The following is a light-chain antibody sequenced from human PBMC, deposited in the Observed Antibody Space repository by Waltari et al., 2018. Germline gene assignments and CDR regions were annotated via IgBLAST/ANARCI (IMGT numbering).Light chain of an antibody. V-gene: IGKV3-20*01. Sequence: EIVLTQSPGTLSMSPGERATLVCRASQSVTSNYLAWYQQKPGQAPRLLIYGASTRATGIPDRFSGSGSGTDFTLTINRVEPEDFAVYYCQQYSRSPTWTFGQGTKVEIK. CDR3: QQYSRSPTWT. CDR1: QSVTSNY. CDR2: GAS. J-gene: IGKJ1*01.